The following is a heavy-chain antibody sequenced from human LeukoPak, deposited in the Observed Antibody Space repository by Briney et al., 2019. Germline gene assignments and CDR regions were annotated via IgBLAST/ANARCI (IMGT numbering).Heavy chain of an antibody. CDR3: ARCSGWAFKN. Sequence: GGSLRLSCAASGFTFSNFWMSWVRQAPGKGLEWVANINQDGSEKNYVDSVKGRFTISRDSAKNSLYPQMDSLRAEDTAIYYCARCSGWAFKNWGQGTLVTVSS. V-gene: IGHV3-7*01. J-gene: IGHJ4*02. D-gene: IGHD6-19*01. CDR1: GFTFSNFW. CDR2: INQDGSEK.